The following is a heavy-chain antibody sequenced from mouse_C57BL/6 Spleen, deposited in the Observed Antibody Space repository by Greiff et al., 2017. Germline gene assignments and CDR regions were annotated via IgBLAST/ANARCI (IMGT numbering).Heavy chain of an antibody. J-gene: IGHJ3*01. Sequence: VKLMESGAELVRPGASVTLSCKASGYTFTDYEMHWVKQTPVHGLEWIGAIDPETGGTAYNQKFKGKAILTADKSSSTAYMELRSLTSEDSAVYYCTIRTYDLFAYWGQGTLVTVSA. CDR3: TIRTYDLFAY. CDR1: GYTFTDYE. V-gene: IGHV1-15*01. D-gene: IGHD2-3*01. CDR2: IDPETGGT.